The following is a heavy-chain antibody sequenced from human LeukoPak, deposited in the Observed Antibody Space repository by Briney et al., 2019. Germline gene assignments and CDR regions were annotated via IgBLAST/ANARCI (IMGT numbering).Heavy chain of an antibody. CDR1: GYTFTSYG. D-gene: IGHD6-6*01. J-gene: IGHJ5*02. V-gene: IGHV1-18*01. CDR3: ARRAARPKNNRFDP. Sequence: ASVKVSCXASGYTFTSYGISWVRQAHGQGLEWMGWISAYNGNTNYAQKLQGRVTMTTDTSTSTDYMELRSLRSDDTAVYYCARRAARPKNNRFDPWGQGTLVTVPS. CDR2: ISAYNGNT.